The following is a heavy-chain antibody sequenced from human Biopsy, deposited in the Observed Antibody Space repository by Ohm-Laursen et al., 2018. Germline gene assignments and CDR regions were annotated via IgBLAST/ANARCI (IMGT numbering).Heavy chain of an antibody. V-gene: IGHV1-69*13. D-gene: IGHD3-22*01. CDR2: LIAPAGTT. J-gene: IGHJ6*02. CDR1: GGTLSKYA. CDR3: ARTGTYYHDSSLYYFYGLDL. Sequence: ASVKVSCKTFGGTLSKYAMSWVRQAPGQGLEWLGVLIAPAGTTNNAQRFQGRLSITADESATSVYMELSSLTSEDTAVYYCARTGTYYHDSSLYYFYGLDLWGQGSTVTVFS.